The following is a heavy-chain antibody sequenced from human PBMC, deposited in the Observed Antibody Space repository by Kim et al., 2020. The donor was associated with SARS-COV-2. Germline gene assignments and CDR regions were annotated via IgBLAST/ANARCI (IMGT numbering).Heavy chain of an antibody. CDR2: IYYSGST. CDR3: ARAETGYSYGYVFDY. V-gene: IGHV4-59*01. Sequence: SETLSLTCTVSGGSISSYYWRWIRQPPGKGLEWIGYIYYSGSTNYNPSLKSRVTISVDTSKNQFSLKLSSVTAADTAVYYCARAETGYSYGYVFDYWGQGTLVTVSS. CDR1: GGSISSYY. J-gene: IGHJ4*02. D-gene: IGHD5-18*01.